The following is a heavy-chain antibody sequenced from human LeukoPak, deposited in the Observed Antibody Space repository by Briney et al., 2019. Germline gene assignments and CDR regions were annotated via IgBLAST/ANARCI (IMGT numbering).Heavy chain of an antibody. Sequence: GGSLRLSCAASGFTFGSYSMNWVRQAPGKGLEWVSSISSSSSYIYYADSVKGRFTISRDNAKNSLYLQMNSLRAEDTAVYYCARIYGYSSGWSQPPLYDYWGQGTLVTVSS. V-gene: IGHV3-21*04. CDR2: ISSSSSYI. J-gene: IGHJ4*02. CDR1: GFTFGSYS. CDR3: ARIYGYSSGWSQPPLYDY. D-gene: IGHD6-19*01.